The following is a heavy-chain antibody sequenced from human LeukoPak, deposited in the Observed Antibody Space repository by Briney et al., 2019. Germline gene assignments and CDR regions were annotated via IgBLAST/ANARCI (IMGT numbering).Heavy chain of an antibody. CDR2: ISSSSSYI. D-gene: IGHD3-22*01. Sequence: GGSLRLSCAASGFTFSSYSMNWVRQAPGKGLEWVSSISSSSSYIYYADSVKGRFTISRDSAKNSLYLQMNSLRAEDTALYYCARALPAFDYYDSSGYFDYWGQGTLVTVSS. V-gene: IGHV3-21*04. CDR1: GFTFSSYS. CDR3: ARALPAFDYYDSSGYFDY. J-gene: IGHJ4*02.